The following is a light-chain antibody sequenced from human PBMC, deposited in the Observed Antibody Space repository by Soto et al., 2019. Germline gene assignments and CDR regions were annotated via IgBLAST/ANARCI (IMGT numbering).Light chain of an antibody. CDR3: CSYASGSIYV. V-gene: IGLV2-14*01. Sequence: QSALTQPASVSGSPGQSITISCTGTSSDVGAFNYVSWYLQYPGKAPKLMIYEVGNRPSGVSNRFSSSKSGNTASLTISGLQAEDEADYYCCSYASGSIYVFGTGTQLTVL. CDR1: SSDVGAFNY. CDR2: EVG. J-gene: IGLJ1*01.